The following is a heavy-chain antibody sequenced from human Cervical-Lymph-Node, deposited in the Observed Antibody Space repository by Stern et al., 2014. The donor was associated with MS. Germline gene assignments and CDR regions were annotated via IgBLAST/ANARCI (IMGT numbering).Heavy chain of an antibody. CDR3: VREYYGSGSFDI. CDR1: GFSFSRYW. D-gene: IGHD3-10*01. CDR2: INSDGITT. J-gene: IGHJ3*02. Sequence: VQLVASGGGLVQPGTSLRLSCEGSGFSFSRYWMPWVRHAPGKGLVWVSRINSDGITTTYADSVKGRFTISRDNAKNTVYLEMDSLRAEDTVVYYCVREYYGSGSFDIWGQGTKVTVSS. V-gene: IGHV3-74*03.